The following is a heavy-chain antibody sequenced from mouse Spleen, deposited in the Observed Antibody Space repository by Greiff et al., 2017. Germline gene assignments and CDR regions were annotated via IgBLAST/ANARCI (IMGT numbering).Heavy chain of an antibody. V-gene: IGHV14-4*01. CDR1: GFNIKDDY. Sequence: EVQLQESGAELVRPGASVKLSCTASGFNIKDDYMHWVKQRPEQGLEWIGWIDPENGDTEYASKFQGKATITADTSSNTAYLQLSSLTSEDTAVYYCTTDYYGSRGGNYWCQGTTLTVSS. CDR3: TTDYYGSRGGNY. CDR2: IDPENGDT. J-gene: IGHJ2*01. D-gene: IGHD1-1*01.